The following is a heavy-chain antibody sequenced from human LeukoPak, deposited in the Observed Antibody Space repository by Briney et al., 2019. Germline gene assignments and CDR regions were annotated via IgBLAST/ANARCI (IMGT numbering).Heavy chain of an antibody. Sequence: GGSLRLSCAASGFTFSSYAMSWVRQAPGKGLEWVSVISGSGGSIFYSDSVRGRFAISRDNSENTLYLQMNSLRAEDTAVYYCAKDQRRSSSYYSFDYWGQGTLVTVSS. J-gene: IGHJ4*02. D-gene: IGHD6-13*01. CDR2: ISGSGGSI. CDR1: GFTFSSYA. CDR3: AKDQRRSSSYYSFDY. V-gene: IGHV3-23*01.